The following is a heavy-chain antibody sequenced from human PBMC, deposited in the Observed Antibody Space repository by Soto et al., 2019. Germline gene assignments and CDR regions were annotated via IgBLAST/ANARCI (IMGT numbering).Heavy chain of an antibody. V-gene: IGHV4-34*09. CDR2: INHSGST. CDR1: GGSFSGYY. CDR3: ARGEPTSLYYDFWSGYPNWFDP. Sequence: PSETLSLTCAVYGGSFSGYYWSWIRQPPGKGLEWIGEINHSGSTNYNPSLKSRVTISVDTSKSQFSLKLSSVTAADTAVYYCARGEPTSLYYDFWSGYPNWFDPWGQGTLVTVSS. J-gene: IGHJ5*02. D-gene: IGHD3-3*01.